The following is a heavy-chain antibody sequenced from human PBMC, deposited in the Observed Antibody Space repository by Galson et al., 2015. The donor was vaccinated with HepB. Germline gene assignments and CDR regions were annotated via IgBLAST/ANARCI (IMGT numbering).Heavy chain of an antibody. J-gene: IGHJ6*02. Sequence: SLRLSCAASGFSFSSYSMNWVRQAPGKGLEWLSYISSSGTSIYYTDSVKGRFTISRDNAKHSLYLQMNSLRTEDTAVYYCARAIDFSDGEKSGMDVWGQGTTVTVSS. V-gene: IGHV3-48*01. CDR1: GFSFSSYS. D-gene: IGHD5-24*01. CDR2: ISSSGTSI. CDR3: ARAIDFSDGEKSGMDV.